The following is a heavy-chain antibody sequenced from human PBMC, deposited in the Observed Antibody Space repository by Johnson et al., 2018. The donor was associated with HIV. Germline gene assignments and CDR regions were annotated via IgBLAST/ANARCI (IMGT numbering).Heavy chain of an antibody. CDR2: ISSSGSTI. Sequence: QVQLVESGGGLVKPGGSLKLSCAASGFTFSDYYMSWFRQAPGKGLECVSYISSSGSTIYYADSVTGRFTISRDNGMNSLYLQMNSLRAEDTAVYYCVRGGTAYWDRVSAFDIWGQGTMVTVSS. CDR1: GFTFSDYY. V-gene: IGHV3-11*04. D-gene: IGHD2-8*02. CDR3: VRGGTAYWDRVSAFDI. J-gene: IGHJ3*02.